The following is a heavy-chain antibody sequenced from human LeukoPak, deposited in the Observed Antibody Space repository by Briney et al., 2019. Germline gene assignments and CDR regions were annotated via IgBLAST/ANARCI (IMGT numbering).Heavy chain of an antibody. J-gene: IGHJ4*02. Sequence: ASVKVSCKASGYTFTGYYMHWVRQAPGQGLEWMGWINPNSGGTNHAQKFQGRVTMTRDTSISTAYMELSRLRSDDTAVYYCARDKGGAAAAEYDYWGQGTLVTVSS. CDR2: INPNSGGT. CDR1: GYTFTGYY. V-gene: IGHV1-2*02. CDR3: ARDKGGAAAAEYDY. D-gene: IGHD6-13*01.